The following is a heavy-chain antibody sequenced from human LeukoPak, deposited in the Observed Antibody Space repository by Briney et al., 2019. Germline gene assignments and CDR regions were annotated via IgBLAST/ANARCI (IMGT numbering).Heavy chain of an antibody. CDR1: GFTFSNYA. J-gene: IGHJ4*02. V-gene: IGHV3-23*01. D-gene: IGHD3-10*01. CDR3: ARDVIWFGESPAY. Sequence: QPGGSLRLSCAASGFTFSNYAMSWVRQAPGKGLEWVSVISGSGGSTYYADSVKGRFTISRDNAKNTLYLEMNSLRAEDTAVYYCARDVIWFGESPAYWGQGTLVTVSS. CDR2: ISGSGGST.